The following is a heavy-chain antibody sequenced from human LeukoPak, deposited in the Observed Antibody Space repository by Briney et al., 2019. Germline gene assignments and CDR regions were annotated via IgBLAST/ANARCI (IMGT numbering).Heavy chain of an antibody. D-gene: IGHD3-3*01. Sequence: PGGSLRLSCAASGFTFYDYAMHWVRQTPGKGLEWVSGISWNSGSIGYADSVKGRFTISRDNAKNSLYLQMNSLRAEDTALYYCAKDKGDFWSGYYSFFDYWGQGTLVTVSS. CDR1: GFTFYDYA. V-gene: IGHV3-9*01. CDR2: ISWNSGSI. CDR3: AKDKGDFWSGYYSFFDY. J-gene: IGHJ4*02.